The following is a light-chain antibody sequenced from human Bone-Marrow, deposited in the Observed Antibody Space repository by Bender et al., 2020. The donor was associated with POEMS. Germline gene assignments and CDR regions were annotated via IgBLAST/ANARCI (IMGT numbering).Light chain of an antibody. CDR3: QSYDLTLSSYV. CDR1: NSDIGGYDY. J-gene: IGLJ1*01. Sequence: QSVLTQPPSVSGAPGQRVTISCTGTNSDIGGYDYVSWYQQHPGKAPKLILYDVSERPSGVPDRFSGSKSGSTASLTITGLQSEDEADYYCQSYDLTLSSYVFGSGTTVTVL. CDR2: DVS. V-gene: IGLV2-11*01.